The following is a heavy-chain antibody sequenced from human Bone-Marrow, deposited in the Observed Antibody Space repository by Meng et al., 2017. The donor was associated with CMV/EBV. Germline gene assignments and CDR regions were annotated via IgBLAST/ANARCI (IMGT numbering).Heavy chain of an antibody. CDR3: AIKLAGFWGGGYYFDY. Sequence: SETLSLTCTVSGGSIGRYYWSWIRQPPGKGLEYIGHISYSGSTNYYPSLKSRLTISVHMSQNQFSLKLDSVTPADTAVYFCAIKLAGFWGGGYYFDYCGQGRLVTVSS. D-gene: IGHD3-16*01. CDR2: ISYSGST. J-gene: IGHJ4*02. CDR1: GGSIGRYY. V-gene: IGHV4-59*01.